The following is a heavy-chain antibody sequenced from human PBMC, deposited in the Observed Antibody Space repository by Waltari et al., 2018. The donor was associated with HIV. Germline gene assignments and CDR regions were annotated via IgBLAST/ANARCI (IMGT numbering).Heavy chain of an antibody. CDR1: GFSLSNSERC. J-gene: IGHJ4*02. Sequence: QVTVRESGPALVKPTQTLTLTCTISGFSLSNSERCVSWISQSPRKALEWLARVDRDVDKYYSTSLKTRLTISRDTSKSLVILTITNVDPVDTATYYCSHQTLGGWELPDCWSQGTLVTVSS. V-gene: IGHV2-70*15. CDR3: SHQTLGGWELPDC. D-gene: IGHD2-15*01. CDR2: VDRDVDK.